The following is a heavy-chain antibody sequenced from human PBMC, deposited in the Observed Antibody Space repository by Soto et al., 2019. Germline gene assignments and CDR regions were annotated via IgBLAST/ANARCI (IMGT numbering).Heavy chain of an antibody. CDR1: GGSISSINW. CDR2: IYHSGST. J-gene: IGHJ5*02. Sequence: SDTLFLTCAVSGGSISSINWWSWVRQPPGKGLEWIGEIYHSGSTNYNPPLKSRVTISVDKSKNQFSLKLSSVTAADTAVYYCAREFLYYYDSSGYFGWFDPWGQGTLVTVSS. CDR3: AREFLYYYDSSGYFGWFDP. D-gene: IGHD3-22*01. V-gene: IGHV4-4*02.